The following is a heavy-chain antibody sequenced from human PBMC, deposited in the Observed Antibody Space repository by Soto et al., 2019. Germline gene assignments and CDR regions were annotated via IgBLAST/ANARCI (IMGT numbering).Heavy chain of an antibody. D-gene: IGHD6-13*01. J-gene: IGHJ5*02. V-gene: IGHV1-69*02. CDR1: GGTFSSYT. Sequence: QVQLVRSGAEVKKPGSSVKVSWKASGGTFSSYTISWVRQAPGQGLEWMGRIIPILGIANYAQKFQGRVTITADKSTSTAYMELSSLRSEDTAVYYCARVVASAGASPYSWFDPWGQGTLVTVSS. CDR2: IIPILGIA. CDR3: ARVVASAGASPYSWFDP.